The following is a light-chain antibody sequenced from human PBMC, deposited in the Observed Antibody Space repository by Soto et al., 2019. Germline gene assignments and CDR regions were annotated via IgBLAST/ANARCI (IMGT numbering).Light chain of an antibody. V-gene: IGKV1-12*01. J-gene: IGKJ3*01. CDR3: QRDNIFPRCT. CDR2: AAS. Sequence: DIQMTQSPSSVSASVGDRVTITCRASQGISSWLAWYQQKPGKAPKLLIYAASSLQSGARSRLSVSGSGTDFTLTISGPQAEDFATYCCQRDNIFPRCTFGPGTKVDI. CDR1: QGISSW.